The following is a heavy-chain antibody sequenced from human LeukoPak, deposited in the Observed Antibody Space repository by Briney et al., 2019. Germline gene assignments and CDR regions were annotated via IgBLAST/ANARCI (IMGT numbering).Heavy chain of an antibody. CDR3: ARSQGSTYNPRSGFDY. V-gene: IGHV3-74*01. D-gene: IGHD1-14*01. J-gene: IGHJ4*02. CDR1: GFTFSNFW. CDR2: IYGDGSFT. Sequence: PGGSLRLSCAASGFTFSNFWMHWVRQAPGKGLVWVALIYGDGSFTRYADSVKGRFTISRDTSKNTVYLQMNSLRPEDTAVYYCARSQGSTYNPRSGFDYWGQGTLVTVSS.